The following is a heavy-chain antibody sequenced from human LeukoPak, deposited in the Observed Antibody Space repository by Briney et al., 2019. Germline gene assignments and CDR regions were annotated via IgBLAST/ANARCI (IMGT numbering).Heavy chain of an antibody. CDR1: GYTFTSYG. V-gene: IGHV1-18*01. CDR3: ARVTPKSPYYDFWSGDYRSYGMDV. CDR2: ISAYNGNT. D-gene: IGHD3-3*01. Sequence: ASVKVSCKASGYTFTSYGISWVRQAPGQGLEWMGWISAYNGNTNYAQKLQGRVTMTTDTSTSTAYMELRSLRSDDTAVYYCARVTPKSPYYDFWSGDYRSYGMDVWGQGTTVTVSS. J-gene: IGHJ6*02.